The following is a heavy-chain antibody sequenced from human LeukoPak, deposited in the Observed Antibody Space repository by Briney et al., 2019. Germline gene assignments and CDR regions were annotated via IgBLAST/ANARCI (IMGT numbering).Heavy chain of an antibody. CDR1: GGSISSYY. D-gene: IGHD3-3*01. Sequence: SETLSLTCTVSGGSISSYYWSWIRQPAGKGLEWIGRIYTSGSTNYNPSLKSRVTMSVDTSKNQCSLKLSSVTAADTAVYYCARVGELRFLEWSDAFDIWGQGTMVTVSS. J-gene: IGHJ3*02. CDR3: ARVGELRFLEWSDAFDI. CDR2: IYTSGST. V-gene: IGHV4-4*07.